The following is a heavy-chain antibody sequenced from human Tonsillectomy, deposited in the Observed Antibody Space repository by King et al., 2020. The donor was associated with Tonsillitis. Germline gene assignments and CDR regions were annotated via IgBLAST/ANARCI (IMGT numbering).Heavy chain of an antibody. CDR1: GGSISSGGYS. Sequence: VQLQESGPGLVKPSQTLSLTCAVSGGSISSGGYSWNWIRQPPGKGLEWIGYIYYSGNTYYNPSLKSRISISLNTSKNLFSLRLSSVTAADTAVYYCARGTHKIKWALDYWGQGTLVTVSS. V-gene: IGHV4-30-4*07. CDR3: ARGTHKIKWALDY. J-gene: IGHJ4*02. D-gene: IGHD1-26*01. CDR2: IYYSGNT.